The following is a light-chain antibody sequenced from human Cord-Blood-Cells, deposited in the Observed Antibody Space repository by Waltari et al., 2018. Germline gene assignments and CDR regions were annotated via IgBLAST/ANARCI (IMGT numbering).Light chain of an antibody. CDR3: CSYAGSYTLV. Sequence: SALTQPRSVSGSPGQSVTISCTGTSSDVGGYNYVSWYQQHPGKAPKLMIYDVSKRPSGVPDRFSGSKSGNTASLTISWLQAEDESDYYCCSYAGSYTLVFGGGTKLTVL. CDR1: SSDVGGYNY. CDR2: DVS. V-gene: IGLV2-11*01. J-gene: IGLJ2*01.